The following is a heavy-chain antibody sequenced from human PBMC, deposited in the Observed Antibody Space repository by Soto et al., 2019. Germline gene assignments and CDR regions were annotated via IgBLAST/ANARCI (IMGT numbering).Heavy chain of an antibody. CDR2: ISHSGST. CDR3: AREYTYGSNFFDC. V-gene: IGHV4-31*03. CDR1: GGSISSSAYY. J-gene: IGHJ4*02. Sequence: QVQLQESGPGLVKPSQTLSLTCTVSGGSISSSAYYWSWIRQHPGTGLEWIGDISHSGSTYYNPSLKSRVIISVDTSKNQFSLSLTSVTAADPAVYYCAREYTYGSNFFDCWGQGALVTVSS. D-gene: IGHD5-18*01.